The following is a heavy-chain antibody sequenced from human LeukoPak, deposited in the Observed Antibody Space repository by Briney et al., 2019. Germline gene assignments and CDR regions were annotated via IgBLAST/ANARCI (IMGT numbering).Heavy chain of an antibody. CDR3: AKDMRPGIAAAGDY. V-gene: IGHV3-9*01. CDR2: ISWNSGSI. CDR1: GFTFDDYA. J-gene: IGHJ4*02. Sequence: PGRSLRLSCAASGFTFDDYAMHWVRQAPGKGLEWVSGISWNSGSIGYADSVKDRFTISRDNAKNSLYLQMNSLRAEDTALYYCAKDMRPGIAAAGDYWGQGTLVTVSS. D-gene: IGHD6-13*01.